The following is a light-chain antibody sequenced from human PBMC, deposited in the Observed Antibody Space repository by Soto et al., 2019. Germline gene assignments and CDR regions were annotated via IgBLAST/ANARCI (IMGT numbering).Light chain of an antibody. CDR1: SSDVGGYKY. V-gene: IGLV2-14*01. J-gene: IGLJ1*01. CDR2: EVS. CDR3: SSYTSSSTLDV. Sequence: QSALTQPASVSGSPGQSTTISCTRTSSDVGGYKYVSWYQQHPGKAPKLMIYEVSNRPSGVSNRFSGCKSGNTASLTISGLQAEDEADYYCSSYTSSSTLDVFGTGTKVTVL.